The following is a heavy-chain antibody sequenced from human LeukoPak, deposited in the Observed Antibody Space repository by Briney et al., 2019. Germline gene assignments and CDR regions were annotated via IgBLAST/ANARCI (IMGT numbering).Heavy chain of an antibody. J-gene: IGHJ4*02. V-gene: IGHV3-11*04. CDR1: GFTFSDYY. CDR2: FRRSGCTI. Sequence: GGSLRLSCTASGFTFSDYYMTGIRQASGEGPEGISYFRRSGCTIFCAECVEGLFTISRDNAENSVYLQMNSLRAEDTALYYCASGPAGYYFSFWGQGTLVTVSS. D-gene: IGHD1-26*01. CDR3: ASGPAGYYFSF.